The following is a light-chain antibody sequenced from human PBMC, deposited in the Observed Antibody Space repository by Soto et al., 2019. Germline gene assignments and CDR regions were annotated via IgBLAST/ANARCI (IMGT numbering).Light chain of an antibody. CDR2: WAS. V-gene: IGKV4-1*01. Sequence: DIVVTQSPDSLAVFLGERATINCKSSQSVLHSSNNKNYLAWFQQKPGQPPKLLIYWASTRESGVPDRFSGSGSGTDFTLTISSLQAEDVAVYHCQQYYITPRTFGQGTKVEIK. CDR3: QQYYITPRT. J-gene: IGKJ1*01. CDR1: QSVLHSSNNKNY.